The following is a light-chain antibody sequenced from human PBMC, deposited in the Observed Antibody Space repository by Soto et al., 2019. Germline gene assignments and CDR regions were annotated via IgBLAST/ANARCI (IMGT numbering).Light chain of an antibody. CDR1: QTVSSN. J-gene: IGKJ2*01. Sequence: EIVMTQSPATLSVSPGERVTLSCRASQTVSSNLAWYHQKPGQAPRLLMYGAATRASDIPARFSGSGSGTEFTLTISSLQAEDFAVYYCQQYNNWPPGDTFGQGTKLEMK. V-gene: IGKV3-15*01. CDR3: QQYNNWPPGDT. CDR2: GAA.